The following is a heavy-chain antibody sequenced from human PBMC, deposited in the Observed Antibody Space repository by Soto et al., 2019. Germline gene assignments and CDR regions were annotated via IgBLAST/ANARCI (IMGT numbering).Heavy chain of an antibody. V-gene: IGHV3-21*02. Sequence: EVQLVESGGGPVKPGGSLRLSCAASGFSFGTYTMNWVRQAPGKGLEWVAAISSGGAYIYYADSVEGRFTISRDNAQGSLFLVMNSLRAEDTALYYCARELASLEYFEDWGQGTLVTVSS. D-gene: IGHD3-3*02. CDR2: ISSGGAYI. CDR3: ARELASLEYFED. CDR1: GFSFGTYT. J-gene: IGHJ1*01.